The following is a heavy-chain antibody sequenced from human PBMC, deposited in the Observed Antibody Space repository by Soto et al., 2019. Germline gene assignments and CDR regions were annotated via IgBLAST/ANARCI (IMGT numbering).Heavy chain of an antibody. J-gene: IGHJ4*02. D-gene: IGHD5-12*01. Sequence: GGSLRLSCAASGFTFSSYAMHWVRQAPGKGLEWVAVISYDGSNKYYADSVKGRFTISRDNSKNTLYLQMNSLRAEDTAVYYCARDGIYDGYSGYQVGVFDYWGQGTLVTVSS. CDR2: ISYDGSNK. CDR1: GFTFSSYA. V-gene: IGHV3-30-3*01. CDR3: ARDGIYDGYSGYQVGVFDY.